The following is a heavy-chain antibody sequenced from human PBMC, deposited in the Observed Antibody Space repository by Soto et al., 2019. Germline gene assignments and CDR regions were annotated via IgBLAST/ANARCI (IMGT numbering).Heavy chain of an antibody. V-gene: IGHV1-69*01. CDR3: ARGKYYYDSSGYYFFDY. D-gene: IGHD3-22*01. CDR2: IIPIFGTA. CDR1: GGTFSSYA. J-gene: IGHJ4*02. Sequence: QVQLVQSGAEVKKPGSSVKVSCKASGGTFSSYAISWVRQAPGQGLEWMGGIIPIFGTANYAQKFQGRVTITADESTSTAYMELSSPRSEDTAVYYCARGKYYYDSSGYYFFDYWGQGTLVTVSS.